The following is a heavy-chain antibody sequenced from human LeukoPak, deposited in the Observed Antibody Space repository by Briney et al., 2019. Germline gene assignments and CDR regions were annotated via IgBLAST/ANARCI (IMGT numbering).Heavy chain of an antibody. D-gene: IGHD3-3*01. CDR3: AKVVPYDFWSGYYY. CDR2: ISGSGGST. J-gene: IGHJ4*02. Sequence: GGSLRLSCAASGFTVSSNYMSWVRQAPGKGLEWVSAISGSGGSTYYADSVKGRFTISRDNSKNTLYLQMNSLRAEDTAVYYCAKVVPYDFWSGYYYWGQGTLVTVSS. CDR1: GFTVSSNY. V-gene: IGHV3-23*01.